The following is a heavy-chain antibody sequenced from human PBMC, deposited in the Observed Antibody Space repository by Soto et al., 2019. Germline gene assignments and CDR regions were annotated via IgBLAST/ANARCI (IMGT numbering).Heavy chain of an antibody. D-gene: IGHD6-25*01. J-gene: IGHJ6*02. V-gene: IGHV3-48*02. Sequence: GGSLRLSCAASGFTFSSYSMNWVRQAPGKGLEWVSYISSSSSTIYYADSVKGRFTISRDNAKNSLYLQMNSLRDEDTAVYYCASVHRLYYYYGMDVWGQGTTVTVSS. CDR3: ASVHRLYYYYGMDV. CDR2: ISSSSSTI. CDR1: GFTFSSYS.